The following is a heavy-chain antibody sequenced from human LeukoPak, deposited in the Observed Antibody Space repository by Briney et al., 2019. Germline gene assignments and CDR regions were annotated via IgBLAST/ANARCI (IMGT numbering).Heavy chain of an antibody. J-gene: IGHJ4*02. Sequence: PSETLSLTCTVSGGSISSYYWSWIRQPPGKGLEWIGYTYYSGSINYNPSLKSRVTISVDRSKNQFSLELSSVTAADTAVYYCASLSLGELSFDYWGQGTLVTVSS. V-gene: IGHV4-59*01. CDR3: ASLSLGELSFDY. CDR2: TYYSGSI. CDR1: GGSISSYY. D-gene: IGHD3-16*02.